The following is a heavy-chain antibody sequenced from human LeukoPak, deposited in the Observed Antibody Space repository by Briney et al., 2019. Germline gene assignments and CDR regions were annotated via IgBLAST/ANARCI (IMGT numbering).Heavy chain of an antibody. Sequence: PSETLSLTCTASGGSISSYYWSWIRLPPGKGLEWIGYIYYSGSTNYNPSLKSRVTVSVDTSKNRFSLKLSSVTAADTAVYYCARAIAVAGTFAFDYWGQGTLVTVSS. D-gene: IGHD6-19*01. CDR1: GGSISSYY. J-gene: IGHJ4*02. V-gene: IGHV4-59*01. CDR2: IYYSGST. CDR3: ARAIAVAGTFAFDY.